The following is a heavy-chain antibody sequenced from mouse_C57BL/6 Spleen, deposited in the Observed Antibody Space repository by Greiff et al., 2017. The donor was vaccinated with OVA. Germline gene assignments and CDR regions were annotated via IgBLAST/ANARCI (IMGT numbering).Heavy chain of an antibody. CDR3: ARHRGYGSSYGYFDV. CDR1: GFSLTSYG. J-gene: IGHJ1*03. CDR2: IWSDGST. Sequence: VQLVESGPGLVAPSQSLSITCTVSGFSLTSYGVHWVRQPPGKGLEWLVVIWSDGSTTYNSALKSRLSISKDNSKSQVFLKMISLQTDDTAMYYCARHRGYGSSYGYFDVWGTGTTVTVSS. D-gene: IGHD1-1*01. V-gene: IGHV2-6-1*01.